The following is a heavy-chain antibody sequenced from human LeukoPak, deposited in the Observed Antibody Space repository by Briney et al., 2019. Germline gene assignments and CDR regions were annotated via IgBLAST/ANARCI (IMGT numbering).Heavy chain of an antibody. D-gene: IGHD5-12*01. V-gene: IGHV4-59*01. CDR3: ARGDDYKSTLFDY. J-gene: IGHJ4*02. Sequence: PSETLSLTCTVSGGSISSYYWNWIRQPPGKGLEWIGYIYYRGSTNYNPSLKSRVTISVDTSKNQFSLKLSSATATDTAMYYCARGDDYKSTLFDYWGQGTLVTV. CDR2: IYYRGST. CDR1: GGSISSYY.